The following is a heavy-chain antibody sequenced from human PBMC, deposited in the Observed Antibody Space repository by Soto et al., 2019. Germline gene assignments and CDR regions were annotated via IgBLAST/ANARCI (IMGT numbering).Heavy chain of an antibody. CDR3: TTAQHYFFHGGGYYPNDY. J-gene: IGHJ4*02. CDR2: IKSNTEGATT. V-gene: IGHV3-15*01. CDR1: GFTFSNAW. D-gene: IGHD2-21*01. Sequence: PGGSLRLSCAASGFTFSNAWMSWVRQAPGKGLEWVGRIKSNTEGATTDYAAPVKGRFTISRDDSKNTLYMQLNSLKTEDTALYYCTTAQHYFFHGGGYYPNDYSGQGSLFTVSS.